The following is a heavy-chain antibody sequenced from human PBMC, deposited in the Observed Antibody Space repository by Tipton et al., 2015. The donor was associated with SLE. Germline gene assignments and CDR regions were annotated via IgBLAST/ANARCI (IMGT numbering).Heavy chain of an antibody. V-gene: IGHV4-30-4*08. CDR3: ARELGGVDDYYYYGMDV. J-gene: IGHJ6*02. CDR1: GGSISSGDYY. Sequence: TLSLTCTVSGGSISSGDYYWSWIRQPPGKGLEWIGYIYYSGSTYYHPSFKSRVTISVDTSKNLFSLKLSSVTASDTAVYYCARELGGVDDYYYYGMDVWGQGTTVTVSS. D-gene: IGHD5-12*01. CDR2: IYYSGST.